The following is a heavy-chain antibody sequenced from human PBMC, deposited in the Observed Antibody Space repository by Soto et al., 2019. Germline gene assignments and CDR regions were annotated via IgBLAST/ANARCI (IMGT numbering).Heavy chain of an antibody. V-gene: IGHV3-21*01. J-gene: IGHJ4*02. CDR2: ISSSSSYI. Sequence: GGSLRLSCAASGFTFSSYSMNWVRQAPGKGLEWVSSISSSSSYIYYADSVKGRFTISRDNAKNSLYLQMNSLRAEDTAVYYCARGGSDYGDYLVDYWGQGTLVTVSS. D-gene: IGHD4-17*01. CDR1: GFTFSSYS. CDR3: ARGGSDYGDYLVDY.